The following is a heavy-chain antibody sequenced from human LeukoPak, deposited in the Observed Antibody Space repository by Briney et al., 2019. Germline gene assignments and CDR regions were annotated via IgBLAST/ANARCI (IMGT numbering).Heavy chain of an antibody. Sequence: SGPTLVNPTQTLTLTCTFSGFSLSTSGVGVGWIRQPPGKALEWLALIYWNDDKRYRPSLRSRLTITKDTSKNQVVLTMTNMDPVDTATYYCAHIRTYYYDSSAFTFGYWGQGTLVTVSS. D-gene: IGHD3-22*01. V-gene: IGHV2-5*01. J-gene: IGHJ4*02. CDR2: IYWNDDK. CDR3: AHIRTYYYDSSAFTFGY. CDR1: GFSLSTSGVG.